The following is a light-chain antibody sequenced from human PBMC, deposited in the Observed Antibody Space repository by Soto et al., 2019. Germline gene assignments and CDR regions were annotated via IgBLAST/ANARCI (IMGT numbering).Light chain of an antibody. CDR3: QQSYTAPPTP. V-gene: IGKV1-39*01. Sequence: EVTQSRSAQSAYVGETVTITCRASQNIRSHLNWYQQKPGKAPELLIYSASRLQSGVPSRFGGSGSGTDFTRTISDLQPEDFAPYYCQQSYTAPPTPFGRGTRLEIK. CDR2: SAS. CDR1: QNIRSH. J-gene: IGKJ5*01.